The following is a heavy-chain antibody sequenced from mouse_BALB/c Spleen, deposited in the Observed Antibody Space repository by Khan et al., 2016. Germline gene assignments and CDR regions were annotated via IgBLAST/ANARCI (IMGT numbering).Heavy chain of an antibody. J-gene: IGHJ3*01. CDR3: ARDANYRYDGSAY. CDR2: IWAGGST. CDR1: GFSLTHYG. V-gene: IGHV2-9*02. Sequence: QVQLQQPGPGLVAPSQSLSITCTVSGFSLTHYGVHWVRQPPGKGLEWLGIIWAGGSTNYNSALMSRLSISKDNSKSQVSLKMNSLQTDDTAMYXSARDANYRYDGSAYWGQGTLVTVSA. D-gene: IGHD2-14*01.